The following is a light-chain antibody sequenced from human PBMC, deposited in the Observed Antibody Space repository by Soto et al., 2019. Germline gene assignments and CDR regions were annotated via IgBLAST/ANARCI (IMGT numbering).Light chain of an antibody. V-gene: IGKV1-5*03. CDR3: QQYKSSST. J-gene: IGKJ1*01. Sequence: DIQMTQSPSTLSASVGEPAPITCRASESISIWLAWYQQNPGKDPNLLINKASSLQSEVPSRFSGSGSGTEFTLTITSLQPEDFGVYYCQQYKSSSTVGHGTKVDI. CDR1: ESISIW. CDR2: KAS.